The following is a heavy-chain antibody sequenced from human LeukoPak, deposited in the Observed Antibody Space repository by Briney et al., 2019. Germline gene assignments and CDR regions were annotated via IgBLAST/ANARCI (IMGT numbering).Heavy chain of an antibody. CDR1: GGSISSGNYY. CDR2: ISYSGST. CDR3: ARGGPSLGVDY. D-gene: IGHD5/OR15-5a*01. V-gene: IGHV4-61*01. Sequence: PSETLSLTCTFSGGSISSGNYYWSWIRQPPGKGLEWIGYISYSGSTNYNPSLKSRVTISVDTSKDRFSLRLSSVTAADTAVYYCARGGPSLGVDYWGQGTLVTVSS. J-gene: IGHJ4*02.